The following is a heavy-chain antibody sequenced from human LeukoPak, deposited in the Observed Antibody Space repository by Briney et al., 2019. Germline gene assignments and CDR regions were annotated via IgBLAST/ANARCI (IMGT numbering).Heavy chain of an antibody. V-gene: IGHV1-46*01. D-gene: IGHD4-17*01. CDR3: ATSGDYVLFDY. CDR2: INPSGGST. CDR1: GGTFSSYA. J-gene: IGHJ4*02. Sequence: ASVKVSCKASGGTFSSYAISWVRQAPGQGLKWMGIINPSGGSTSYAQKFQGRVTMTRDTSTSTVYMELSSLRSEDTAVYYCATSGDYVLFDYWGQGTLVTVSS.